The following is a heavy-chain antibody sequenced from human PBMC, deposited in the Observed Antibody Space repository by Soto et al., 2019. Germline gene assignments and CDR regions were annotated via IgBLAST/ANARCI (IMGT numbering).Heavy chain of an antibody. CDR1: GGSFSGYY. Sequence: QVQLQQWGAGLLKPSETLSLTCAVYGGSFSGYYWSWIRQPPGKGLEWIGEINHSGSTNYNPSLKTRVTISVDTSKSHVSLKLRSVTAADTAVDYCARVPRGWGQGTLVTVSS. V-gene: IGHV4-34*01. CDR3: ARVPRG. CDR2: INHSGST. J-gene: IGHJ4*02. D-gene: IGHD6-6*01.